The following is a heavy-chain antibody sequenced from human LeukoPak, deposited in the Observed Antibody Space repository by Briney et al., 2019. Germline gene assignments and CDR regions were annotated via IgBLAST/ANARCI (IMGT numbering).Heavy chain of an antibody. CDR3: ARPGWMLYGSGAHFDY. J-gene: IGHJ4*02. V-gene: IGHV1-2*02. CDR1: GYTFTGYY. CDR2: INPNSGGT. Sequence: GASVKVSCKASGYTFTGYYMHWVRQAPGRGLEWMGWINPNSGGTNYAQKFQGRVTMTRDTSISTAYMELSRLRSDDTAVYYCARPGWMLYGSGAHFDYWGQGTLVTVSS. D-gene: IGHD3-10*01.